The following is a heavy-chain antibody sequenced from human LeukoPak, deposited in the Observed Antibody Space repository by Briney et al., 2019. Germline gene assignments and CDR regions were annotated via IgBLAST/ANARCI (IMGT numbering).Heavy chain of an antibody. Sequence: PGGSLRLSCAASEFTFSTFLMSWVRQAPGKGLEWVANIKADGSVKHYVDSVEGRFSISRDNARSSLYLQMNSLRAEDTAVYYCVRDSDYQRNSGGLYAHYDALDIWGHGTMVTVSS. CDR3: VRDSDYQRNSGGLYAHYDALDI. CDR2: IKADGSVK. V-gene: IGHV3-7*01. CDR1: EFTFSTFL. D-gene: IGHD2-21*01. J-gene: IGHJ3*02.